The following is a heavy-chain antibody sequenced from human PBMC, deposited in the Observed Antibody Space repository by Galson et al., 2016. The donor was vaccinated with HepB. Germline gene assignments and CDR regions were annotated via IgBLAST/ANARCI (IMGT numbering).Heavy chain of an antibody. CDR1: GFSFSSYA. J-gene: IGHJ4*02. D-gene: IGHD2-21*02. Sequence: SLRLSCAASGFSFSSYAMNWVRQAPGKGLEWIAYITRSADLIYYADSVNGRFIISRDNAKRSLYLQMHSLRDEDTAVYYCARDDLVSDCGGDCYAVHFDFWGQGTLVTVSS. CDR2: ITRSADLI. CDR3: ARDDLVSDCGGDCYAVHFDF. V-gene: IGHV3-48*03.